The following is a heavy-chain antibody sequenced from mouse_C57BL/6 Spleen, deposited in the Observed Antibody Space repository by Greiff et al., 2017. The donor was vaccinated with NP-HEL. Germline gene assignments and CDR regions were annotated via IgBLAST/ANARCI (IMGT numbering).Heavy chain of an antibody. Sequence: EVKLVESGGGLVQPGGSLSLSCAASGFTFTDYYMSWVRQPPGKALEWLGFIRNKANGYTTEYSASVKGRFTISRDNSQSILYLQMNALRAEDSATYYCARLDGTGFDYWGTGTTLTVSS. D-gene: IGHD3-3*01. V-gene: IGHV7-3*01. CDR1: GFTFTDYY. J-gene: IGHJ2*01. CDR2: IRNKANGYTT. CDR3: ARLDGTGFDY.